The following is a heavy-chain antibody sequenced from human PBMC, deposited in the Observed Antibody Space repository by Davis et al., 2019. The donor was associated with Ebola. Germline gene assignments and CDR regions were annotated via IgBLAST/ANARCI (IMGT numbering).Heavy chain of an antibody. D-gene: IGHD1-26*01. V-gene: IGHV3-49*04. Sequence: GGSLRLSCAASGFTFSSYAMSWVRQAPGKGLEWVAFIRSRTYGGTTEYAASVKGRFTISRDDSKSIAYLQMNSLKTEDVALYYCVRGGASSKYYLDYWGQGTLVTVSS. CDR1: GFTFSSYA. J-gene: IGHJ4*02. CDR3: VRGGASSKYYLDY. CDR2: IRSRTYGGTT.